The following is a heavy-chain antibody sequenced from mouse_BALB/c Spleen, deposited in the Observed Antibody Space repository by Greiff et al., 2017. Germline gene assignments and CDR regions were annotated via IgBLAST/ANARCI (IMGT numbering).Heavy chain of an antibody. CDR2: ISSGGSYT. D-gene: IGHD2-2*01. V-gene: IGHV5-6*01. CDR1: GFTFSSYG. Sequence: EVQLVESGGDLVKPGGSLKLSCAASGFTFSSYGMSWVRQTPDKRLEWVATISSGGSYTYYPDSVKGRFTISRDNAKNTLYLQMSSLKSEDTAMYYCARPGYYGYDEGFDYWGQGTTLTVSS. CDR3: ARPGYYGYDEGFDY. J-gene: IGHJ2*01.